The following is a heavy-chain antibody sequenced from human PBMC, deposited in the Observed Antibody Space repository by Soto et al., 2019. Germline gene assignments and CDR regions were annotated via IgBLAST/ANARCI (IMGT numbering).Heavy chain of an antibody. J-gene: IGHJ5*01. CDR3: AKDPRSGWYNLGWFDS. D-gene: IGHD6-19*01. Sequence: EVQLLESGGGLAQPGGSLRLSCATSGFPFISYAMSWVRQAPGRGLEWVSTISGSGGNTYYADAVKGRFTITSDSSKNTVYLQMSSLRVEDTGTYYCAKDPRSGWYNLGWFDSWGQGTLVTVSS. CDR2: ISGSGGNT. V-gene: IGHV3-23*01. CDR1: GFPFISYA.